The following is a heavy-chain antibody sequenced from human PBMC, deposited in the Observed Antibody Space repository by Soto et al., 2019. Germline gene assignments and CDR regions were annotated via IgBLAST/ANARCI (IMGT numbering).Heavy chain of an antibody. CDR2: TIPTFGTA. CDR3: SRYYYDSSGYS. V-gene: IGHV1-69*06. D-gene: IGHD3-22*01. J-gene: IGHJ4*02. Sequence: ASVKVSCEASGGTFSSYAIICVRQATGQGLEWKGGTIPTFGTAHYAQKFQARATITAAKSTSTAYMELSSLRSEDTAVYYCSRYYYDSSGYSWGQGTLVTVSS. CDR1: GGTFSSYA.